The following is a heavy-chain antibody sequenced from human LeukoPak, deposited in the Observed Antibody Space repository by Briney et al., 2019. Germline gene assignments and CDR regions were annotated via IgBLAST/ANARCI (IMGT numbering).Heavy chain of an antibody. CDR2: ISSSSSYI. CDR1: GFTFSSYS. J-gene: IGHJ4*02. CDR3: ARVEDYDILTGFDY. V-gene: IGHV3-21*01. D-gene: IGHD3-9*01. Sequence: GGSLRLSCAASGFTFSSYSMNWVRQAPGKGLEWVSSISSSSSYIYYADSVKGRFTISRDNTKNSLYVQMNSLRAEDTAVYYCARVEDYDILTGFDYWGQGILVTVSS.